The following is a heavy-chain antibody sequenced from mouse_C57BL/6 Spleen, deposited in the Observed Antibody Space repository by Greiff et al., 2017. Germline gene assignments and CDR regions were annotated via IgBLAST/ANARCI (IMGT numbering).Heavy chain of an antibody. CDR2: INPNNGGT. CDR1: GYTFTDYN. CDR3: ADYYGSSPFAY. V-gene: IGHV1-22*01. J-gene: IGHJ3*01. D-gene: IGHD1-1*01. Sequence: VQLQQSGPELVKPGASVTMSCKASGYTFTDYNMHWVKQRHGKSLEWIGYINPNNGGTRSNQKFKSKATLTVNKSSSTAYMELRSLTSEDSAVYYCADYYGSSPFAYWGQGTLVTVSA.